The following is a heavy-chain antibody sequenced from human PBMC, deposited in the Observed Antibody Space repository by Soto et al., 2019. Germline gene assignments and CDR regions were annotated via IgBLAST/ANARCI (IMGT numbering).Heavy chain of an antibody. V-gene: IGHV1-69*06. Sequence: SVKVSCKASGGTFSSYAISWVRQAPGQGLEWMGGIIPVFGTGIYAQKFQGRVTITADKSTNTAYMELSSLRSEDTAVYFCARVGGTGGYTYGLDYWSQGTLVTVSS. D-gene: IGHD5-18*01. CDR2: IIPVFGTG. CDR1: GGTFSSYA. CDR3: ARVGGTGGYTYGLDY. J-gene: IGHJ4*02.